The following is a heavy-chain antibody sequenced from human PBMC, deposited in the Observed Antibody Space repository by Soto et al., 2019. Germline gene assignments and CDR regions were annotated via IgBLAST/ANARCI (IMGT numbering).Heavy chain of an antibody. Sequence: QVQLVQSGAEVKKPESSVKVSCKAPGGTFSTYAISWVRQAPGQGLEWMGGIITMFGTANYAQRFQDRVTITADESTKTVYMEPRSLRSEDTVEYFCASGIQLWLRRTINGYSGWGQGTLVTVSS. V-gene: IGHV1-69*12. CDR2: IITMFGTA. D-gene: IGHD5-18*01. CDR3: ASGIQLWLRRTINGYSG. J-gene: IGHJ4*02. CDR1: GGTFSTYA.